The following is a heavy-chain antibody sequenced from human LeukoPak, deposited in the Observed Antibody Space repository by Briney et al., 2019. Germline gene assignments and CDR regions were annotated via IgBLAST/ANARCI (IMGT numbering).Heavy chain of an antibody. D-gene: IGHD5-24*01. CDR2: IYHSGST. Sequence: SETLSLTCTVSGGSISSYYWSWIRQPPGKGLEWIGYIYHSGSTNYNPSLKSRVTISVDTPKNQFSLKLSSVTAADTAVYYCARVVPDGYSDYWGQGTLVTVSS. CDR3: ARVVPDGYSDY. CDR1: GGSISSYY. J-gene: IGHJ4*02. V-gene: IGHV4-59*08.